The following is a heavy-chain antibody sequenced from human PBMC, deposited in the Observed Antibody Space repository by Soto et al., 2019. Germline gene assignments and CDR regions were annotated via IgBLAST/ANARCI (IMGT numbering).Heavy chain of an antibody. Sequence: PSETLSLTCTVSGGSISSYYWSWIRQPPGKGLEWIGYIYYSGSTNYNPSLKSRVTISVDTSKNQFSLKLSSVTAADTAVYYCAKGGGWNYDILTGYYTHNWFDPWGQGTLVTVSS. CDR1: GGSISSYY. D-gene: IGHD3-9*01. CDR3: AKGGGWNYDILTGYYTHNWFDP. CDR2: IYYSGST. J-gene: IGHJ5*02. V-gene: IGHV4-59*01.